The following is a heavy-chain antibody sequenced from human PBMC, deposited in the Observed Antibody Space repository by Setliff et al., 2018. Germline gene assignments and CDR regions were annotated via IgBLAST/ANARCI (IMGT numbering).Heavy chain of an antibody. CDR1: GGSISSSSYY. Sequence: PSETLSLTCTVSGGSISSSSYYWGWIRQPPGKGLEWIGYIYYSGSTYYNPSLKSRVTISVDTSKNQFSLKLSSVTAADTAVYYCARGRYWFAPNWFDPWGQGTLVTVSS. D-gene: IGHD2-21*01. V-gene: IGHV4-31*03. J-gene: IGHJ5*02. CDR2: IYYSGST. CDR3: ARGRYWFAPNWFDP.